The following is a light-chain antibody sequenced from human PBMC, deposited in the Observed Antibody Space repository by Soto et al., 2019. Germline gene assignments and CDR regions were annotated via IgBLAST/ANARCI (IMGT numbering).Light chain of an antibody. Sequence: DIQMTQSPSSLSASVGDRVTITCRASQSISKYLNWYQQKPGKAPKLLIYAASRLQSGVPSRFSGSGSGTDFTLTISSLQPADFATYYCQQSYSTLLTFGGGTKVDIK. CDR1: QSISKY. CDR3: QQSYSTLLT. J-gene: IGKJ4*01. CDR2: AAS. V-gene: IGKV1-39*01.